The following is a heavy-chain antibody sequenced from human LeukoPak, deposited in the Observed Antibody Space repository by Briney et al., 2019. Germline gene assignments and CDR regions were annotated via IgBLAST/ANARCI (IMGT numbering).Heavy chain of an antibody. CDR1: GGSISSGDYY. CDR3: ARATAANFDY. V-gene: IGHV4-30-4*08. D-gene: IGHD2-15*01. Sequence: SQTLSLTCTVSGGSISSGDYYWSWIRQPPGKGLEWIGYIYYSGSTYHNPSLKSRVTISVDTSKNQFSLKLSSVTAADTAVHYCARATAANFDYWGQGTLVTVSS. CDR2: IYYSGST. J-gene: IGHJ4*02.